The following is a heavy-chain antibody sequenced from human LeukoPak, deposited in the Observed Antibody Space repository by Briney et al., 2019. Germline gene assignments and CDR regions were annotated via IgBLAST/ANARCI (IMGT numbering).Heavy chain of an antibody. CDR3: ARDLTIAAAGNRRYFQH. CDR2: IWYDGNNK. Sequence: PGRSLRLSCAASGFTFGSYGMHWVRQAPGKGLEWVALIWYDGNNKECADSVKGRFTISRDNSKNTLFLQMNSLRAEDTAVYYCARDLTIAAAGNRRYFQHWGQGTLVTVSS. V-gene: IGHV3-33*01. CDR1: GFTFGSYG. J-gene: IGHJ1*01. D-gene: IGHD6-13*01.